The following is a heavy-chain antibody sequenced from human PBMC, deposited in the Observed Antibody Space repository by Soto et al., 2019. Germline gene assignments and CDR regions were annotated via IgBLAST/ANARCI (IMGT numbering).Heavy chain of an antibody. J-gene: IGHJ4*02. V-gene: IGHV4-59*08. CDR2: IYYSGST. CDR3: ARLERIAAADLD. Sequence: QVQLQESGPGLVKPSETLSLTCTVSGGSISSYYWSWIRQPPGKGLEWIGYIYYSGSTNYNPSLKSRVTISVDTSKNQFSLKLSSVTAADTAVYYCARLERIAAADLDWGQGTLVTVSS. D-gene: IGHD6-13*01. CDR1: GGSISSYY.